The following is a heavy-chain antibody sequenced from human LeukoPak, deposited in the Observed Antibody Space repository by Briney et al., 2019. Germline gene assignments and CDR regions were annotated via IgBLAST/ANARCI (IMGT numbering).Heavy chain of an antibody. CDR3: ARGGRGSPYYYGSGSYYKSPYYYYYMDV. V-gene: IGHV4-34*01. CDR2: INHSGSS. D-gene: IGHD3-10*01. CDR1: GESFKDYY. Sequence: PSETLSLTCAVYGESFKDYYWNWIRQPPGKGLEWIGEINHSGSSNYNPSLKSRVTISVDTSKNQFSLKLSSVTAADTAVYYCARGGRGSPYYYGSGSYYKSPYYYYYMDVWGKGTTVTVSS. J-gene: IGHJ6*03.